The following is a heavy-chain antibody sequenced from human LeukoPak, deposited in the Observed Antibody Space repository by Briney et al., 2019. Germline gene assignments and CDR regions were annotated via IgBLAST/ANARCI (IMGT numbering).Heavy chain of an antibody. Sequence: GASVKVSCKASGYTFTGYYMHWVRQAPGQGLEWMGWINPNSGGTNYAQKFQGWVTMTRDTSISTAYMELSRLKSDDTAVYYCARWGIGDLRNTFDIWGHGTMVTVSS. V-gene: IGHV1-2*04. CDR1: GYTFTGYY. D-gene: IGHD3-10*01. J-gene: IGHJ3*02. CDR3: ARWGIGDLRNTFDI. CDR2: INPNSGGT.